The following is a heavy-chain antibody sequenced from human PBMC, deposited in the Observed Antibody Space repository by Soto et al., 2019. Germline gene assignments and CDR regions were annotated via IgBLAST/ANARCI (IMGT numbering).Heavy chain of an antibody. CDR3: ARGVGVVTFFDY. Sequence: QVQLQESGPGLVKPSETLSLTCTVSGGSVSSGNYYWSWIRQPPGKGLEWIGYIYYSGSTNFNPSLKGRVTISVDTAKNQFSLKLSSVTAADTAVYYCARGVGVVTFFDYWGQGTLVTVSS. V-gene: IGHV4-61*01. CDR1: GGSVSSGNYY. J-gene: IGHJ4*02. CDR2: IYYSGST. D-gene: IGHD3-3*01.